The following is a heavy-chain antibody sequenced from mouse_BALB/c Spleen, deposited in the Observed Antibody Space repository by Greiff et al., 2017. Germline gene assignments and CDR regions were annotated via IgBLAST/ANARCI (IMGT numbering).Heavy chain of an antibody. Sequence: EVKVVESGGGLVQPGGSRKLSCAASGFTFSDYGMAWVRQAPGKGPEWVAFISNLAYSIYYADTVTGRFTISRENAKNTLYLEMSSLRSEDTAMYYCARGNYYYAMDYWGQGTSVTVSS. V-gene: IGHV5-15*02. CDR2: ISNLAYSI. CDR1: GFTFSDYG. CDR3: ARGNYYYAMDY. D-gene: IGHD2-1*01. J-gene: IGHJ4*01.